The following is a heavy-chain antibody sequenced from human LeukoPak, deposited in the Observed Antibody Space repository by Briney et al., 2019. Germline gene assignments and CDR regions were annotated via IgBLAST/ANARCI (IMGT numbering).Heavy chain of an antibody. V-gene: IGHV3-30*04. CDR1: GFTFSSYA. CDR3: AKTHSSYGYADYFDY. Sequence: GGSLRLSCAASGFTFSSYAMHWVRQAPGKGLEWVAVISYDGSNKYYADSVKGRFTISRDNSKNTLYLQMNSLRAEDTAVYYCAKTHSSYGYADYFDYWGQGTLVTVSS. CDR2: ISYDGSNK. J-gene: IGHJ4*02. D-gene: IGHD5-18*01.